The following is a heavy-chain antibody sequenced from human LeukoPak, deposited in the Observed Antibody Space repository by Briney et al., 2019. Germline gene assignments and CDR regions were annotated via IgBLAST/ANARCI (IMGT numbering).Heavy chain of an antibody. CDR3: ARDVRYASGWSTPES. J-gene: IGHJ5*02. CDR1: GGSIINHY. V-gene: IGHV4-4*07. CDR2: IYSSGSA. Sequence: SETLSLTCTVSGGSIINHYWSWIRKPAGKGLEWIGRIYSSGSANYSPSLKSRVSMSIDTSNNHFSLNLTSVTAADTALYFCARDVRYASGWSTPESWGQGTLVTVSS. D-gene: IGHD6-19*01.